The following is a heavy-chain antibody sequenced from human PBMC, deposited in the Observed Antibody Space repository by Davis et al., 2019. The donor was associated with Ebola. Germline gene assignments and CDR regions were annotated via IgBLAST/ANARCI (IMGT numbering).Heavy chain of an antibody. CDR2: IKQDGSEK. CDR3: ARGGIATAGCFDY. V-gene: IGHV3-7*01. D-gene: IGHD6-13*01. J-gene: IGHJ4*02. CDR1: GFTFSSYW. Sequence: GESLKISCAASGFTFSSYWISWVRQAPGKGLEWVANIKQDGSEKYYVDSVKGRFTISRDNSKNTLTLQMNSLRVEDTAIYYCARGGIATAGCFDYWGQGTLVTVSS.